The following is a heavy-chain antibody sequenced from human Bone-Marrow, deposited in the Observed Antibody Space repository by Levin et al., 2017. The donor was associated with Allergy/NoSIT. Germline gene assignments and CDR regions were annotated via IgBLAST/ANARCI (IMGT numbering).Heavy chain of an antibody. CDR3: ARDHRFLEWSNHNDAFDI. J-gene: IGHJ3*02. CDR1: GYTFTSYG. V-gene: IGHV1-18*01. D-gene: IGHD3-3*01. CDR2: ISAYNGNT. Sequence: GESLKISCKASGYTFTSYGISWVRQAPGQGLEWMGWISAYNGNTNYAQKLQGRVTMTTDTSTSTAYMELRSLRSDDTAVYYCARDHRFLEWSNHNDAFDIWGQGTMVTVSS.